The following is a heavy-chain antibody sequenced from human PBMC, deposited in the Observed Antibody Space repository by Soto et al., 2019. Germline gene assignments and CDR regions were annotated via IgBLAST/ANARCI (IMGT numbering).Heavy chain of an antibody. CDR2: IIPIFGTA. V-gene: IGHV1-69*06. CDR3: ARGQYIVVVPAAMVLDYYYGMDV. D-gene: IGHD2-2*01. Sequence: QVQLVQSGAEVKKPGSSVKVSCKASGGTFSSYAISWVRQAPGQGLEWMGGIIPIFGTANYAQKFQGRVTITADKSTSTAYMELSSLRSEDTAVYYCARGQYIVVVPAAMVLDYYYGMDVWGQGTTVTVSS. J-gene: IGHJ6*02. CDR1: GGTFSSYA.